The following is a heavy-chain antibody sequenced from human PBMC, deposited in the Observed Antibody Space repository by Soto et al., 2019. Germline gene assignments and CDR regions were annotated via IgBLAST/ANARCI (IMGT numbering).Heavy chain of an antibody. CDR1: GGTFSSYA. J-gene: IGHJ5*02. D-gene: IGHD1-1*01. Sequence: QVQLVQSGAEVKKPGSSVKVSCKASGGTFSSYAISWVRQAPGQGLGWMGGIIPIFGTANYAQKFQGRVTITADESTSTAYMELSSLRSEDTAVYYCVLYPNWNLNWFDPWGQGTLVTVSS. V-gene: IGHV1-69*01. CDR2: IIPIFGTA. CDR3: VLYPNWNLNWFDP.